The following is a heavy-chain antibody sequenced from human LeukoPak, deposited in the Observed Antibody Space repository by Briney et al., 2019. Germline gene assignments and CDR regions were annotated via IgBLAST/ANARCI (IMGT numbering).Heavy chain of an antibody. J-gene: IGHJ4*02. CDR2: IYYSGST. CDR1: GGSISGDY. V-gene: IGHV4-59*01. Sequence: SETLSLTCTVSGGSISGDYWSWIRQPPGKGLEWIGYIYYSGSTNYNPSLKSRVTISVDTSKNQFSLKLSSVTAADTAVYYCARDRELGYWGQGTLVTVSS. D-gene: IGHD3-10*01. CDR3: ARDRELGY.